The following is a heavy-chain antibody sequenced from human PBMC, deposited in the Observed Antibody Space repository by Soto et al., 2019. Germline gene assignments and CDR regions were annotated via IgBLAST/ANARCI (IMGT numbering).Heavy chain of an antibody. CDR2: IYPGDSDT. D-gene: IGHD3-10*01. CDR1: GYSFITYW. J-gene: IGHJ6*02. V-gene: IGHV5-51*01. CDR3: ARLPLLWFGESDYYYGMDV. Sequence: GESLKISCKAFGYSFITYWIGWVRQMPGKGLVWMGIIYPGDSDTRYNPSFQGQVTISTDKSISTAYLQWSSLKASDTAMYYCARLPLLWFGESDYYYGMDVWGQGTTVTSP.